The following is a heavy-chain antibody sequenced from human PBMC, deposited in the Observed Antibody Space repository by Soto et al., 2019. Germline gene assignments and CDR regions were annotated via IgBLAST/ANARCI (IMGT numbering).Heavy chain of an antibody. CDR1: GYSFTSYW. CDR2: IYPGDSDT. CDR3: ARPSNYGSGSYVRYYYYGMDV. D-gene: IGHD3-10*01. J-gene: IGHJ6*02. V-gene: IGHV5-51*01. Sequence: GESLKISCKGSGYSFTSYWIGWVRQMPGKGLEWMGIIYPGDSDTRYSPSFQGQVTISADKSISTAYLQWSSLKASDTAMYYCARPSNYGSGSYVRYYYYGMDVWGQGTTVTVSS.